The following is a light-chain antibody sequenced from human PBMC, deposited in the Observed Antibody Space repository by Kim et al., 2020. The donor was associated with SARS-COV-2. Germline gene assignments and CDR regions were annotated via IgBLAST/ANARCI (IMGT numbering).Light chain of an antibody. CDR3: QQYNNWPRT. CDR1: QSVGSN. CDR2: GAS. Sequence: IVMTQSPATLSVSPGERGTLSCRASQSVGSNLAWYQQKPGQAPRLLIYGASTRATGIPARFSGSGSGTEFTLTIGSLQSEDFAVYYCQQYNNWPRTFGQGTKLEI. J-gene: IGKJ1*01. V-gene: IGKV3-15*01.